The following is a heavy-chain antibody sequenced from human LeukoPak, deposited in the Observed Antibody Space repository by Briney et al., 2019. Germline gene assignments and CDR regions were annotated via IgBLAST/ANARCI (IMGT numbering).Heavy chain of an antibody. Sequence: PSETLSLTCTVSGGSISSYYWSWIRQPPGKGLEWIGYIYYSGSTNYNPSLKSRVTISVDTSKNQFSLKLSSVTAADTAVYYCARVSGSGSYEAYYMDVWGKGTTVTVSS. J-gene: IGHJ6*03. D-gene: IGHD3-10*01. CDR1: GGSISSYY. CDR2: IYYSGST. CDR3: ARVSGSGSYEAYYMDV. V-gene: IGHV4-59*01.